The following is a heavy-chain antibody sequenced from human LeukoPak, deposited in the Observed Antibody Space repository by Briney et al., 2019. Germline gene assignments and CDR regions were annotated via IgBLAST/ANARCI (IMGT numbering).Heavy chain of an antibody. CDR2: VYHTGKT. CDR1: GGSISSYY. CDR3: ASTSSSSKTFDY. D-gene: IGHD6-6*01. J-gene: IGHJ4*02. V-gene: IGHV4-59*01. Sequence: SETLSLTCTVSGGSISSYYWSWIRQPPGKGLEWIGYVYHTGKTNYNPSLKSRVTISVDTSENHFSLRLSSVTAADTAVYYCASTSSSSKTFDYWGQGILVTVSS.